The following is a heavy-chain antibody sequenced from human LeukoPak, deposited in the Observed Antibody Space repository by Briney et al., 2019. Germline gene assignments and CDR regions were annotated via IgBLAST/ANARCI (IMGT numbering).Heavy chain of an antibody. CDR1: GYTFTSYG. Sequence: ASVKVSCKASGYTFTSYGISWVRQAPGQGLEWMGWISAYNGNTNYEQKLQGRVTMTTDTSTSTAYMELRSLRSDDTAVYYCARYVVVVAAKPDNWFDPWGQGTLVTVSS. D-gene: IGHD2-15*01. CDR3: ARYVVVVAAKPDNWFDP. CDR2: ISAYNGNT. J-gene: IGHJ5*02. V-gene: IGHV1-18*01.